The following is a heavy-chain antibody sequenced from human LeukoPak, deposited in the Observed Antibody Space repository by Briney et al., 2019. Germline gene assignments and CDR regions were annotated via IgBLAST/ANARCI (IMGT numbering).Heavy chain of an antibody. CDR3: ARATISYDRSRTDYRFDP. Sequence: KASETLSLTCSVSGGSISSYYWSWIRQPPGKGLEWIGYIYYSGSTNYNPSLKSRVTISLDTSKSQFSLKLTSVTAADTAVYYCARATISYDRSRTDYRFDPWGQGTLVTVAS. V-gene: IGHV4-59*01. J-gene: IGHJ5*02. CDR2: IYYSGST. D-gene: IGHD3-16*01. CDR1: GGSISSYY.